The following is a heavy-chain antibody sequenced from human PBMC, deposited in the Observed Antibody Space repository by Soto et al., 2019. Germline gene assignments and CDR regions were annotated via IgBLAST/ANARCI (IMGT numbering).Heavy chain of an antibody. J-gene: IGHJ4*02. D-gene: IGHD2-2*01. CDR1: GFTFSSYG. CDR2: ISYDGSNK. V-gene: IGHV3-30*18. Sequence: GESLKISCAASGFTFSSYGMHWVRQAPGKGLEWVAVISYDGSNKYYADSVKGRFTISRDNSKNTLYLQMNSLRAEDTAVYYCAKVLGYCSSTSCYVDYWGQGTLVTVSS. CDR3: AKVLGYCSSTSCYVDY.